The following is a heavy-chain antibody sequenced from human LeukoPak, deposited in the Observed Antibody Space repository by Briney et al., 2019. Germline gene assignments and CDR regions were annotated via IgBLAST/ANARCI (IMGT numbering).Heavy chain of an antibody. J-gene: IGHJ6*02. Sequence: GGSLRLSCAASGFTVSSNYMSWVRQAPGKGLEWVSVIYSGGSTYYADSVKGRFTISRDNSKSTLYLQMNSLRAEDTAVYYCARETYYYGMDVWGQGTTVTVSS. CDR2: IYSGGST. V-gene: IGHV3-53*01. CDR3: ARETYYYGMDV. CDR1: GFTVSSNY.